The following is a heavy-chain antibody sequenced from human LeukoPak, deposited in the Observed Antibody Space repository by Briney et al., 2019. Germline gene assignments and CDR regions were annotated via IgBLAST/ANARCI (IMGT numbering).Heavy chain of an antibody. CDR1: GGSFSGYY. D-gene: IGHD3-22*01. Sequence: SETLSLTCAVYGGSFSGYYWSWIRQPPGKGLEWIGEINHSGSTNYNPSLKSRVTISVDTSKNQFSLKLSSVTAADTAVYYCARGYNSSGYYFYPAKAGYNYYYYGMDVWGQGTTVTVSS. V-gene: IGHV4-34*01. J-gene: IGHJ6*02. CDR3: ARGYNSSGYYFYPAKAGYNYYYYGMDV. CDR2: INHSGST.